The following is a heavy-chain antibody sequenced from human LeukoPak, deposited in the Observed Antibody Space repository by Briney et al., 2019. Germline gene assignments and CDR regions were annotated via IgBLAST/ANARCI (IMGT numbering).Heavy chain of an antibody. J-gene: IGHJ4*02. V-gene: IGHV4-59*01. CDR1: GGSISSYY. D-gene: IGHD6-19*01. Sequence: KPSETLSLTCTVSGGSISSYYWSWIRQPPGKGLEWIGYIYYSGSTNYNPSLKSRVTISVDTSKNQFSLKLSSVTAADTAVYYCARAETYSSGWYDPFFDYWGQGTLVTVST. CDR2: IYYSGST. CDR3: ARAETYSSGWYDPFFDY.